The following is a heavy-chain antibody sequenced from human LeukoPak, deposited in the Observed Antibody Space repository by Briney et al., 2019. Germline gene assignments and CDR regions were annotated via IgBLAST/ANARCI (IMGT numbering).Heavy chain of an antibody. J-gene: IGHJ4*02. CDR1: GFSFSSHW. Sequence: GGSLRLSCAASGFSFSSHWMTWVRQAPGKGLEWVANIKSDGSEKYYADSVKGRFTISRDNAKNSLSLQMNSLRVEDTAVYYCARDSSAAPHSYWGQGTLVTVFS. CDR3: ARDSSAAPHSY. V-gene: IGHV3-7*01. CDR2: IKSDGSEK. D-gene: IGHD2-15*01.